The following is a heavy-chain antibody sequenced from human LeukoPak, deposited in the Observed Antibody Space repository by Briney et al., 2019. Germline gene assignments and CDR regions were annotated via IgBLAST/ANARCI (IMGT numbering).Heavy chain of an antibody. CDR2: ISYDGSNK. D-gene: IGHD3-22*01. J-gene: IGHJ6*02. V-gene: IGHV3-30-3*01. CDR3: ARGSRGSSGYYLDYYYYYGMDV. Sequence: GRSLRLSCAASGFTFSGYAMHWVRQAPGKGLEWVAVISYDGSNKYYADSVKGRFTISRDNSKNTLYLQMNSLRAEDTAVYYCARGSRGSSGYYLDYYYYYGMDVWGQGTTVTVSS. CDR1: GFTFSGYA.